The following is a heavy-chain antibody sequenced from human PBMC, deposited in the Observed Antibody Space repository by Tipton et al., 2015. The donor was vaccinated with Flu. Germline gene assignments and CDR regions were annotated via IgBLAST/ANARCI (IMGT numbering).Heavy chain of an antibody. V-gene: IGHV3-23*01. J-gene: IGHJ5*02. Sequence: SLRLSCAASGFTFSSYAMSWVRQAPGKGLEWVSSISGSGSGTHYADSVKGRFAISRDNAKRSLYLQLDSLRAEDTGVYYCSISLNSWGQGTLVTVSS. CDR3: SISLNS. CDR2: ISGSGSGT. CDR1: GFTFSSYA.